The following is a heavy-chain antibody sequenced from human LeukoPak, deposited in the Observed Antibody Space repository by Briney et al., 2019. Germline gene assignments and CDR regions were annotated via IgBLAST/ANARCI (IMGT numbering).Heavy chain of an antibody. CDR3: AKDLSGLRSCPIRRCYYAMDV. CDR1: EFTFSSYG. CDR2: ASYDGSNK. J-gene: IGHJ6*02. Sequence: PGGSLRLSCAASEFTFSSYGMHWVRQAPGKGLEWVAVASYDGSNKYYADSVKGRFTISRDNSKNTLYLQMDSLRAEDTAVYCCAKDLSGLRSCPIRRCYYAMDVWGQGTTVTVSS. V-gene: IGHV3-30*18. D-gene: IGHD2-15*01.